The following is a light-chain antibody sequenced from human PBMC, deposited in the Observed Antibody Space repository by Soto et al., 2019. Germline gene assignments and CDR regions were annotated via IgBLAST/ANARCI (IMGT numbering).Light chain of an antibody. CDR1: QSISSW. CDR2: DAS. Sequence: DIQMTQSPSTLSASVGDSVTITCRASQSISSWLVWYQQKPGKAPKLLIYDASSLESGVPSRFSGSGSGTEFTLTISSLQPDDFATYYCQQYNSYWTFGQGTKVEIK. V-gene: IGKV1-5*01. J-gene: IGKJ1*01. CDR3: QQYNSYWT.